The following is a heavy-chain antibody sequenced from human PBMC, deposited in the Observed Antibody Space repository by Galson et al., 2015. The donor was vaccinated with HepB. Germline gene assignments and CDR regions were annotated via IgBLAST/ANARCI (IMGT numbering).Heavy chain of an antibody. CDR1: GGSFSGYY. CDR2: INHSGST. V-gene: IGHV4-34*01. J-gene: IGHJ5*02. D-gene: IGHD1-26*01. CDR3: ARGALYSGSPYNWFDP. Sequence: SETLSLTCAVYGGSFSGYYWSWIRQPPGKGLEWIGEINHSGSTNYNPSLKSRVTISVDTSKNQFSLKLSSVTAADTAVYYCARGALYSGSPYNWFDPWGQGTLVTVSS.